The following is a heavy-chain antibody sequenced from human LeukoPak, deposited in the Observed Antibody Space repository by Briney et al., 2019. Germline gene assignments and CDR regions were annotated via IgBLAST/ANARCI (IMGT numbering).Heavy chain of an antibody. CDR3: ARKGFEYYDFWSGTPFDY. CDR1: GYSFTSYW. V-gene: IGHV5-51*01. D-gene: IGHD3-3*01. CDR2: IYPGDSDT. Sequence: GESLKISCKGSGYSFTSYWIGWVRQMPGKGLEWMGIIYPGDSDTRYSPSFQGQVTISADKSISTAYLQWSSLKASDTAMYYCARKGFEYYDFWSGTPFDYWGQGTLVTVSS. J-gene: IGHJ4*02.